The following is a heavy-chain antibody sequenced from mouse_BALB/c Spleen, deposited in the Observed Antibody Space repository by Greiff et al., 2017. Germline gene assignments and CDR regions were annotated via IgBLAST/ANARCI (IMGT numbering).Heavy chain of an antibody. CDR1: GFTFSSYA. V-gene: IGHV5-9-4*01. J-gene: IGHJ4*01. Sequence: EVMLVESGGGLVKPGGSLKLSCAASGFTFSSYAMSWVRQSPEKRLEWVAEISSGGSYTYYPDTVTGRFTISRDNAKNTLYLEMSSLRSEDTAMYYCAINPYYAMDYWGQGTSVTVSS. CDR2: ISSGGSYT. CDR3: AINPYYAMDY.